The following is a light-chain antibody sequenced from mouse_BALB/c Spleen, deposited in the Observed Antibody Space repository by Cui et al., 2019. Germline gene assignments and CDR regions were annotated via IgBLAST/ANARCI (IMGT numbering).Light chain of an antibody. V-gene: IGKV8-19*01. CDR2: WAS. Sequence: DIVMTPSPSSLTVTAGEKVTMSCKSSQSLLNSGNQKNYLTWYQQKPGQPPKLLIYWASTRESGVPDRFTGSGSGTDFTLTISSVQAEDLAVYYCQNDYSYPFTFGSGTKLEIK. CDR3: QNDYSYPFT. CDR1: QSLLNSGNQKNY. J-gene: IGKJ4*01.